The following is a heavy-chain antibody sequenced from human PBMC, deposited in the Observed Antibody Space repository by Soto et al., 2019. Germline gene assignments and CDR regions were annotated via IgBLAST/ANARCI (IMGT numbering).Heavy chain of an antibody. V-gene: IGHV1-18*04. J-gene: IGHJ6*02. CDR3: ASRVDYGDYYYYGMDV. CDR1: GYTFTSYG. Sequence: GASVKVSCKASGYTFTSYGTSWVRQAPGQGLEWMGWISAYNGNTNYAQKLQGRVTMTTDTSTSTAYMELRSLRSDDTAVYYCASRVDYGDYYYYGMDVWGQGTTVTVSS. D-gene: IGHD4-17*01. CDR2: ISAYNGNT.